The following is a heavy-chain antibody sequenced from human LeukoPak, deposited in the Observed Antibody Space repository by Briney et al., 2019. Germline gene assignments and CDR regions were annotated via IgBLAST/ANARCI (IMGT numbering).Heavy chain of an antibody. Sequence: GGSLRLSCAASGFTFSSYAMHWVRQAPGKGLEWVAVISYDGSNKYYADSVKGRFTISRDNSKNTLYLQMNSLRAEDTAVYYCANAEGQYQLPFDYWGQGTLVTVSS. CDR1: GFTFSSYA. J-gene: IGHJ4*02. D-gene: IGHD2-2*01. V-gene: IGHV3-30-3*01. CDR2: ISYDGSNK. CDR3: ANAEGQYQLPFDY.